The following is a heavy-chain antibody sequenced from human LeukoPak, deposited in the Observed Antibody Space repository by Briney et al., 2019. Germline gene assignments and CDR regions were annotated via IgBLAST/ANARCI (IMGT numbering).Heavy chain of an antibody. V-gene: IGHV3-9*01. J-gene: IGHJ5*02. CDR2: ISWNSDST. CDR3: VKGVRYDFWSGPSVYNWFDP. D-gene: IGHD3-3*01. CDR1: EFTFSSYE. Sequence: GGSLRLSCAASEFTFSSYEMNWVRQAPGKGLEWVSGISWNSDSTGYADSVKGRFTISRDNAKNSLYLQMNSLRAEDTALYYCVKGVRYDFWSGPSVYNWFDPWGQGTLVTVSS.